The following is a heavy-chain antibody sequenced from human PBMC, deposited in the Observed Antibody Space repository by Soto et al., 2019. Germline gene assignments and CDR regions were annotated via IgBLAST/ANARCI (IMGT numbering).Heavy chain of an antibody. CDR3: TRDPYGGSRYYFDS. D-gene: IGHD1-26*01. V-gene: IGHV3-33*01. J-gene: IGHJ4*02. CDR2: IWYDGSNR. CDR1: VFTFTNYG. Sequence: PGESLKIACAAAVFTFTNYGMHWFRQSPCKWLEWVAFIWYDGSNRFYADSVKGRFTISKDNSQNMLYLQMHSLRPEDTAVYYCTRDPYGGSRYYFDSWGQGTLVTVSS.